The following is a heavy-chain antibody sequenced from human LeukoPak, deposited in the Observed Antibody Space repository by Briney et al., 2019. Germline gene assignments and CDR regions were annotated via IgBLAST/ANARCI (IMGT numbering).Heavy chain of an antibody. J-gene: IGHJ3*02. D-gene: IGHD3-22*01. Sequence: GASVKVSCKASGGTFSSYAISWVRQAPGQGLEWMGGIIPIFGTANYAQKFQGRVTITADKSTSTAYMELSSLRSEDTAVYYCAREMYYYDSSGYYPEAFDIWGQGTMVTVSS. CDR1: GGTFSSYA. CDR3: AREMYYYDSSGYYPEAFDI. CDR2: IIPIFGTA. V-gene: IGHV1-69*06.